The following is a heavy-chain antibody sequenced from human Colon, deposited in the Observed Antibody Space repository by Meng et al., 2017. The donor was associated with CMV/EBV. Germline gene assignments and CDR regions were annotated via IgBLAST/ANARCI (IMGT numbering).Heavy chain of an antibody. CDR2: INPNGGGT. J-gene: IGHJ6*02. CDR3: ARDTVVHSPYYYYGVDV. D-gene: IGHD4-17*01. CDR1: GYTFTDYY. Sequence: ASVKVSCKASGYTFTDYYLHWVRQAPGQGLEWMGWINPNGGGTDYAQTFQGRVLMTWDASVTTAYLELYRLTSDDTAVYYCARDTVVHSPYYYYGVDVWGPGTTVTVSS. V-gene: IGHV1-2*02.